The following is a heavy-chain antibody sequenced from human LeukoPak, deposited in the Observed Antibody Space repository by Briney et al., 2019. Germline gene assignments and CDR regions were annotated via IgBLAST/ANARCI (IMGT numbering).Heavy chain of an antibody. D-gene: IGHD1-7*01. J-gene: IGHJ4*02. CDR1: GYTFTSYG. V-gene: IGHV1-18*01. Sequence: ASVKVSCKASGYTFTSYGISWVRQAPGQGLEWMGWISAYNGNTNYAQKLQGRVTMTTDTSTSTAYMELRSLRAEDTAVYYCASWYAGTTQEHNLWGQGTRVIVSS. CDR2: ISAYNGNT. CDR3: ASWYAGTTQEHNL.